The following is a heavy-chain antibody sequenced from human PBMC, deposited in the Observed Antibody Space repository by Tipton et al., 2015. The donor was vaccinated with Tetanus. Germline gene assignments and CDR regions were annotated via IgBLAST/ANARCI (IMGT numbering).Heavy chain of an antibody. Sequence: LRLSCTVSGASISRAGYYWTWIRQHPGKGLEWIGYIYFSGSTYYNSSLKGRVTISLDTSKNQFSLKVNSVTSADTAVYYCARTRTDGFSNNWSHLREFDYWGQGTLVTVSS. CDR1: GASISRAGYY. V-gene: IGHV4-31*02. J-gene: IGHJ4*02. D-gene: IGHD6-13*01. CDR2: IYFSGST. CDR3: ARTRTDGFSNNWSHLREFDY.